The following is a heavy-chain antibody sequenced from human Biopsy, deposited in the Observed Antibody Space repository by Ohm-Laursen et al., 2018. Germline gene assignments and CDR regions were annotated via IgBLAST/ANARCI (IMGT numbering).Heavy chain of an antibody. CDR1: GGSIRSDY. J-gene: IGHJ4*02. Sequence: PPGTLSLTCTVSGGSIRSDYWSWIRQSPRKGLEWIGSVYHSGTTYYSPSLKSRVTISVDTSKNQLSLKVTSVTAADTAAYYCARHDGNGPFALDSWGQGTLVTVSS. CDR3: ARHDGNGPFALDS. CDR2: VYHSGTT. D-gene: IGHD5-24*01. V-gene: IGHV4-59*08.